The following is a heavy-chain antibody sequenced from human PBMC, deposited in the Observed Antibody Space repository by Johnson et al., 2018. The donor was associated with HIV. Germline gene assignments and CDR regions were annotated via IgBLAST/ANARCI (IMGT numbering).Heavy chain of an antibody. J-gene: IGHJ3*02. CDR1: GFAFSSYA. CDR3: AKGLRYFDWLGANDACDI. CDR2: ISGIGGST. V-gene: IGHV3-23*04. Sequence: VQLVESGGSLVKPGGSMRLSCAASGFAFSSYAVTWVRQTSGKGLEWVSAISGIGGSTYYADSVKGRFTISRDNSKRTLYLQMNSLRAEDTAVYYCAKGLRYFDWLGANDACDIWVQGTMVTVSS. D-gene: IGHD3-9*01.